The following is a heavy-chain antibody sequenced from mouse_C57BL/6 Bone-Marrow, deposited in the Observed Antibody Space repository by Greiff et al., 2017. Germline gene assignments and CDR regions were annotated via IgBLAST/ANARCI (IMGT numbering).Heavy chain of an antibody. V-gene: IGHV1-39*01. Sequence: EVQLQQSGPELVKPGASVKISCKASGYSFTDYNMNWVKQSNGKSLEWIGVINPNYGTTSYNQKFKGKATLTVDQSSSTAYMQLNSLTSEDSAFEYCARGGYYCGSSYNAMDYWGQGTSVTVSS. D-gene: IGHD1-1*01. J-gene: IGHJ4*01. CDR2: INPNYGTT. CDR1: GYSFTDYN. CDR3: ARGGYYCGSSYNAMDY.